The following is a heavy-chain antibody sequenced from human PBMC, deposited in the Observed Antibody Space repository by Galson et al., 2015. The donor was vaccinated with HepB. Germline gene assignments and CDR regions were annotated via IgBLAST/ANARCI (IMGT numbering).Heavy chain of an antibody. V-gene: IGHV1-18*01. CDR2: VSGYSGNT. CDR3: ARDLYLAVAGPTNLDY. CDR1: GYTFSTYG. Sequence: SVKVSCKASGYTFSTYGISWVRRAPGQGLEWMGWVSGYSGNTKYAQNFQGRVTMATDTSTTTAYMDLRSLRSDDTAVYYCARDLYLAVAGPTNLDYWGQGTLVTVSS. J-gene: IGHJ4*02. D-gene: IGHD6-19*01.